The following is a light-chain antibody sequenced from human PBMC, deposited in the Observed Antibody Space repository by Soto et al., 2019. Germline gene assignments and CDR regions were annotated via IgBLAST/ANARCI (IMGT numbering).Light chain of an antibody. CDR1: QSIGTS. CDR2: DAL. CDR3: LQRGQWPLT. Sequence: EIVLTQSPATLSLSPGERATLSCRASQSIGTSLDWYQQRPGQVPRLLIFDALDRATGMPARFSGSGSGTDFTLTISNLEPVDFAVSYCLQRGQWPLTFGGGTKVEIK. J-gene: IGKJ4*01. V-gene: IGKV3-11*01.